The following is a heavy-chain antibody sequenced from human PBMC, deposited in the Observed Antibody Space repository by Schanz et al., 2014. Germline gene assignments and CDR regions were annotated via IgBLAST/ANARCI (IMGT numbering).Heavy chain of an antibody. CDR1: GFTFSAYG. CDR2: IWYDGNNK. J-gene: IGHJ6*02. D-gene: IGHD3-10*02. V-gene: IGHV3-33*08. CDR3: ARDKVTTLGYYGMDV. Sequence: VQLVESGGGLVQPGGSLRLSCAASGFTFSAYGMHWVRQAPGKGLEWVAVIWYDGNNKYYADSVKGRFTISRDNSKNTLYLQMNSLRAEDTAVYYCARDKVTTLGYYGMDVWGQGTTVTVSS.